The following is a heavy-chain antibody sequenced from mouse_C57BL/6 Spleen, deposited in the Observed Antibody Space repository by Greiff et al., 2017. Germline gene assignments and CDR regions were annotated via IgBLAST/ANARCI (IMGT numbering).Heavy chain of an antibody. CDR2: INPNNGGT. D-gene: IGHD2-1*01. CDR3: ARRSADGNYEDY. Sequence: EVQLQQSGPELVKPGASVKIPCKASGYTFTDYNMDWVKQSHGKSLEWIGDINPNNGGTIYNQKFKGKATLTVDKSSSTAYMELRSLTSEDTAVYYCARRSADGNYEDYWGQGTTLTVSS. CDR1: GYTFTDYN. V-gene: IGHV1-18*01. J-gene: IGHJ2*01.